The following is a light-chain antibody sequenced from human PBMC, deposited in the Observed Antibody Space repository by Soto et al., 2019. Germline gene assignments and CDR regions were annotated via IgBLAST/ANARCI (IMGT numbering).Light chain of an antibody. CDR3: QQSYSTPPG. V-gene: IGKV1-39*01. CDR2: AAS. J-gene: IGKJ1*01. Sequence: DIQMTQSPSSLSESVGDRVTITCRASQSISSYLNWYQQKPGKAPKLLIYAASSLQSGVPSRFSGSGSGTDFTLTISSLQPEDFATYYCQQSYSTPPGFGQGTKVEIK. CDR1: QSISSY.